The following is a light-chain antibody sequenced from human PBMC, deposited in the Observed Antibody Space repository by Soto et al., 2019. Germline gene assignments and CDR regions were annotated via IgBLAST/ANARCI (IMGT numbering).Light chain of an antibody. J-gene: IGLJ3*02. Sequence: QSALTQPASVSGSPGQSITISCTGTSSDVGGYNYVSLYQQHPGKAPKLMIYEVSNRPSGVSNRFSGSKSGNTASLTISGLQAEDEADYYCSSYTSINTRVFGGGTKLTVL. V-gene: IGLV2-14*01. CDR3: SSYTSINTRV. CDR1: SSDVGGYNY. CDR2: EVS.